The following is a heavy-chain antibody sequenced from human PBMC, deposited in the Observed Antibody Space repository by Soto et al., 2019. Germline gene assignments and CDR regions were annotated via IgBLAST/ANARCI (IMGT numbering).Heavy chain of an antibody. CDR3: ARGTPGGGYYIAAFDI. J-gene: IGHJ3*02. D-gene: IGHD3-22*01. CDR2: ISAYNGNT. Sequence: QVQLVQSGAEVKKPGASVKVSCKASGYTFSSYGISWVRQAPGLGLEWMGWISAYNGNTNYAQKLQGRVTMTTDTSTSTAYMELRSQRSDDTAVYYCARGTPGGGYYIAAFDIWGQGTMVTVSS. V-gene: IGHV1-18*04. CDR1: GYTFSSYG.